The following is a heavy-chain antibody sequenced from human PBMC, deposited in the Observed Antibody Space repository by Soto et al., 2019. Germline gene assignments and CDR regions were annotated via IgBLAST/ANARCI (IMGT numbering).Heavy chain of an antibody. J-gene: IGHJ6*02. CDR2: INPNSGGT. Sequence: ASVKVSCKAAGYTFTGYYMHWVRQAPGQGLEWMGWINPNSGGTNYAQKFQGWVTMTRDTSISTAYMELSRLRSDDTAVYYCARREYSSSRLYGMDVWGPGTMVTVYS. CDR3: ARREYSSSRLYGMDV. V-gene: IGHV1-2*04. CDR1: GYTFTGYY. D-gene: IGHD6-6*01.